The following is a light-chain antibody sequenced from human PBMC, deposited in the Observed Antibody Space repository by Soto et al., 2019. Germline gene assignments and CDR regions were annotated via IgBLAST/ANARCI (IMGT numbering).Light chain of an antibody. Sequence: EIVMTQSPATLSVSPGERATLSCRASQSVSSNLDWYQQKPGQAPRLLIYGASTRATGIPARFSGSGSGTDFTLTISSLQYEDFAVYYCQQYNNWPAVTFGAGTKVDI. V-gene: IGKV3-15*01. CDR3: QQYNNWPAVT. CDR2: GAS. CDR1: QSVSSN. J-gene: IGKJ3*01.